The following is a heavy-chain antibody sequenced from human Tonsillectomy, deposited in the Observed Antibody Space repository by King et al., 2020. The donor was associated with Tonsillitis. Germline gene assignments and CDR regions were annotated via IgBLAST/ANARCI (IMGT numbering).Heavy chain of an antibody. V-gene: IGHV1-18*01. J-gene: IGHJ4*02. CDR3: ARTDSSGYVEDLDY. CDR2: ISAYNGYT. CDR1: GYTFTSYG. Sequence: QLVQSGAEVKKPGASVKVSCKASGYTFTSYGITWVRQAPGQGLEWMGWISAYNGYTNYAQKMQGRVTMTTDTSTSTAYMALRSLRSDDTAVYYCARTDSSGYVEDLDYWGQGTLVTVSS. D-gene: IGHD3-22*01.